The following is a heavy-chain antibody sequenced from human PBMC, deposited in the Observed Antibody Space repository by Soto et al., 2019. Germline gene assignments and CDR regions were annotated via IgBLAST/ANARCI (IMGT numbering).Heavy chain of an antibody. CDR2: IIPIFGTA. Sequence: SVKVSCKASGGTFSSYAISWVRQAPGQGLEWMGGIIPIFGTANYAQKFQGRVTITADESTSTAYMELSSLRSEDTAVYYCARGIVVVPAAISPPYYYYGMDVWGQGTTVTVSS. J-gene: IGHJ6*02. V-gene: IGHV1-69*13. CDR3: ARGIVVVPAAISPPYYYYGMDV. D-gene: IGHD2-2*02. CDR1: GGTFSSYA.